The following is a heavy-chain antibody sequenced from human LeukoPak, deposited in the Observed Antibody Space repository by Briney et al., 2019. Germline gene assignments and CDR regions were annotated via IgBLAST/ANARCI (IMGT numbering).Heavy chain of an antibody. D-gene: IGHD2-2*01. CDR1: GFTFSSYS. Sequence: GGSLRLSCAASGFTFSSYSMNWVRQAPGKGLEWVSSISSSSSYIYYADSVKGRFTISRDNAKNSLYLQMNSLRAEDTAVYYCARASAVPAANNFDCWGQGTLVTVSS. J-gene: IGHJ4*02. CDR3: ARASAVPAANNFDC. V-gene: IGHV3-21*01. CDR2: ISSSSSYI.